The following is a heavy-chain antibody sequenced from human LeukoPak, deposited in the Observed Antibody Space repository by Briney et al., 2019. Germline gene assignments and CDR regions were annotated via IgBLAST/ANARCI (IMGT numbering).Heavy chain of an antibody. D-gene: IGHD3-3*01. CDR3: AKDVWTYYDFWSGYLTTAFDY. V-gene: IGHV3-23*01. CDR2: ISGSGGST. J-gene: IGHJ4*02. CDR1: GFTFSSYA. Sequence: GGSLRLSCAASGFTFSSYAMSWVRQAPGKGLEWVSAISGSGGSTYYADSVKGRFTISRGNSKNTLYLQMNSLRAEDTAVYYCAKDVWTYYDFWSGYLTTAFDYWGQGTLVTVSS.